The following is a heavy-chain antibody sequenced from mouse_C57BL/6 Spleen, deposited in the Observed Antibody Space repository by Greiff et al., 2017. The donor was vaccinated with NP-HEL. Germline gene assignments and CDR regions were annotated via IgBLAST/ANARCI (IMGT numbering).Heavy chain of an antibody. CDR3: AREEASWAFYFED. J-gene: IGHJ2*01. CDR2: IYPRSGNT. V-gene: IGHV1-81*01. Sequence: VQLQQSGAELARPGASVKLSCKASGYTFTSYGISWVKQRTGQGLEWIGEIYPRSGNTYYNEKFKGKATLTADKSSSTAYMELRSLTSEDSAVYVCAREEASWAFYFEDWGKGTTLTVAS. D-gene: IGHD6-1*01. CDR1: GYTFTSYG.